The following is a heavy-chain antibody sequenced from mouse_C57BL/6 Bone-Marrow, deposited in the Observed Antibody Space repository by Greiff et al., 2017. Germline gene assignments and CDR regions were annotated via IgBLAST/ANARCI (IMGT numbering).Heavy chain of an antibody. J-gene: IGHJ2*01. V-gene: IGHV5-15*01. Sequence: EVKLVESGGGLVQPGGSLKLSCAASGFTFSDYGMAWVRQAPRKGPEWVAFISNLAYSIYYADTVTGRFTISRANAKNTLYLEMSSLRSEDTAMYYCARQITTVVGDYYFDYWGQGTTLTVSS. CDR1: GFTFSDYG. CDR2: ISNLAYSI. D-gene: IGHD1-1*01. CDR3: ARQITTVVGDYYFDY.